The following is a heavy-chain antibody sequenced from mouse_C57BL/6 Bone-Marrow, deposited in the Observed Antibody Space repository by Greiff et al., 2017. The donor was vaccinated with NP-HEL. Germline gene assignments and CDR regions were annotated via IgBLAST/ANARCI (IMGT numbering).Heavy chain of an antibody. V-gene: IGHV1-26*01. J-gene: IGHJ2*01. D-gene: IGHD1-1*01. CDR2: INPNNGGT. CDR1: GYTFTDYY. CDR3: ASLYTTVVNY. Sequence: VQLQQSGPELVKPGASVKISCKASGYTFTDYYMNWVKQSHGKSLEWIGDINPNNGGTSYNQKFKGKATLTVDKSSSTAYMELRSLTSEDSAVYYCASLYTTVVNYWGQGTTLTVSS.